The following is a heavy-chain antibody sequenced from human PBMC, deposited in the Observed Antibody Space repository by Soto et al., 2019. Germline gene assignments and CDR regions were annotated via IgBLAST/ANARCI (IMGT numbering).Heavy chain of an antibody. CDR2: IWYDGSNK. D-gene: IGHD6-13*01. Sequence: HPGGSLRLSCAASGFTFSSYGMHWVRQAPGKGLEWVAVIWYDGSNKYYADSVKGRFTISRDNSKNTLYLQMNSLRAEDTAVYYCARDWTVAAADHYGMDVWGQGTTVTVSS. V-gene: IGHV3-33*01. CDR3: ARDWTVAAADHYGMDV. CDR1: GFTFSSYG. J-gene: IGHJ6*02.